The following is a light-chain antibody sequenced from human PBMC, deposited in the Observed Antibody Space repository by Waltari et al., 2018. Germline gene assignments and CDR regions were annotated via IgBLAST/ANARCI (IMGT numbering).Light chain of an antibody. J-gene: IGKJ1*01. CDR1: QSVSRA. CDR3: QQYLRLPVT. V-gene: IGKV3-20*01. Sequence: EIVLTQSPGTLSLSLGERATVSCRASQSVSRALAWYQQKPGQAPRLLIYGASTRATGIPDRFSGSGSGTDFSLTIRRLEPDDFAVYYCQQYLRLPVTFGQGTTVEI. CDR2: GAS.